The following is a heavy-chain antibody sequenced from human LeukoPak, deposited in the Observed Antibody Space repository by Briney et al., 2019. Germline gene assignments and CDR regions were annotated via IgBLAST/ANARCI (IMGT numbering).Heavy chain of an antibody. CDR3: ASMATTDVDTATQLIDY. CDR1: GGTFSSYA. J-gene: IGHJ4*02. D-gene: IGHD5-18*01. Sequence: ASVKVSCKASGGTFSSYAISWVRQAPGQGLEWMGGIIPIFGTANYAQKFQGRVTITADESTSTAYMELSSLRSEDTAVYYCASMATTDVDTATQLIDYWGQGTLVTVPS. V-gene: IGHV1-69*01. CDR2: IIPIFGTA.